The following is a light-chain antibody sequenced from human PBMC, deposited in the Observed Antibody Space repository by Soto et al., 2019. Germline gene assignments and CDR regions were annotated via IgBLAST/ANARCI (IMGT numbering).Light chain of an antibody. Sequence: SYELTQPPSVSVSPGQTARITCSGDALPKQYAYWYQQKPGQAPVLVMYKDSERPSGIPERFSGSSSGTTVTLTISGVQAEDEADYYCQSADSSGSLFGGGTKVTVL. CDR2: KDS. V-gene: IGLV3-25*03. CDR1: ALPKQY. CDR3: QSADSSGSL. J-gene: IGLJ2*01.